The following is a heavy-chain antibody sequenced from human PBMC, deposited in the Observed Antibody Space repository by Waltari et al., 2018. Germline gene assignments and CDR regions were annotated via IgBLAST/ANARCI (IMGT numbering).Heavy chain of an antibody. CDR1: GGSISSGGYS. Sequence: QLQLQESGSRLVKPSQTLSLTCAVSGGSISSGGYSWSWIRQPPGKGLEWIGYIYHSGSTYYNPSLKSRVTISVDRSKNQFSLKLSSVTAANTAVYYCARDVGAPSAFFDVWGKGTTVTISS. D-gene: IGHD2-15*01. J-gene: IGHJ6*04. V-gene: IGHV4-30-2*01. CDR2: IYHSGST. CDR3: ARDVGAPSAFFDV.